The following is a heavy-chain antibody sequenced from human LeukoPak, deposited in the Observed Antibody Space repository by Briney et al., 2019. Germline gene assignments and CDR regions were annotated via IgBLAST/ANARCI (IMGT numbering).Heavy chain of an antibody. D-gene: IGHD3-16*01. CDR3: ARDNYGGVTKFDP. Sequence: SETLSLTRAVSGGSINNYFWSWIRQPPGKGLEWIGYISYSGSTNYNPSLKSRVTISVDTSKNQFSLKLNSVTTADTAVYYCARDNYGGVTKFDPWGQGTLVTVSS. V-gene: IGHV4-59*01. CDR1: GGSINNYF. CDR2: ISYSGST. J-gene: IGHJ5*02.